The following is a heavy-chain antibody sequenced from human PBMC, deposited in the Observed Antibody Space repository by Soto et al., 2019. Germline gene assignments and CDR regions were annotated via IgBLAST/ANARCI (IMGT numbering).Heavy chain of an antibody. CDR3: ARRFTFGGVIVNYYGMDV. J-gene: IGHJ6*02. CDR2: IYYSGST. D-gene: IGHD3-16*02. CDR1: GGSISSGDYY. Sequence: QVQLQESGPGLVKPSQPLSLTCTVSGGSISSGDYYWSWIRQPPGKGLEWIGYIYYSGSTYYNPSLKSRVTISVDTSKNQFSLKLSSVTAADTAVYYCARRFTFGGVIVNYYGMDVWGQGTTVTVSS. V-gene: IGHV4-30-4*01.